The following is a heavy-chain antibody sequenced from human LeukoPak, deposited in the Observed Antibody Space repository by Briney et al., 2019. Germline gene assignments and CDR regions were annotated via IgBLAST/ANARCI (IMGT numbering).Heavy chain of an antibody. CDR1: RGSISHYY. V-gene: IGHV4-59*01. Sequence: SETLSLTCTVSRGSISHYYWSWIRQPPGKGLEWIGYLYYSGTTNYNPSLKSRVTISVDTSKNQFSLKLNSVTAADTAVYYCAREDPRTKVPEGMDVWGQGTTVTVSS. CDR3: AREDPRTKVPEGMDV. CDR2: LYYSGTT. D-gene: IGHD4/OR15-4a*01. J-gene: IGHJ6*02.